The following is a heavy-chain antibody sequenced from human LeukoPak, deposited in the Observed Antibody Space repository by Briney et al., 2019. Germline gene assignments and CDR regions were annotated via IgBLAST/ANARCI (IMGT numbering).Heavy chain of an antibody. D-gene: IGHD2-15*01. CDR1: GGTFSSYA. V-gene: IGHV1-2*02. CDR2: INPNSGGT. Sequence: ASVKVSCKASGGTFSSYAISWVRQAPGQGLEWMGWINPNSGGTNYAQKFQGRVTMTRDTSISTAYMELSRLRSDDTAVYYCARGPRYCSGGSCYYYYYMDVWGKGTTVTISS. J-gene: IGHJ6*03. CDR3: ARGPRYCSGGSCYYYYYMDV.